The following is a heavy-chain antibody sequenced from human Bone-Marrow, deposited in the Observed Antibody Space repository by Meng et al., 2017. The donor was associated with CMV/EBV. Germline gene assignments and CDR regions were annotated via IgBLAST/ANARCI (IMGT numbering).Heavy chain of an antibody. CDR3: SRLKWEPSTYYFDY. D-gene: IGHD1-26*01. CDR1: DSSISSRYF. J-gene: IGHJ4*02. V-gene: IGHV4-38-2*02. Sequence: LRLSCTVSDSSISSRYFWAWIRQSPEEGLEWIGTISHSGYAYYNPSLMSRVTISVDTSKNQFSLKLSSVTAADPAVYYCSRLKWEPSTYYFDYWGQGTLVTVSS. CDR2: ISHSGYA.